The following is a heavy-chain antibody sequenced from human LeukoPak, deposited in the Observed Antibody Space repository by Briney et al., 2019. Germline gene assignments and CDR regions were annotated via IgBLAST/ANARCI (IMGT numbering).Heavy chain of an antibody. CDR3: ASALEWELLPYYMDV. Sequence: SVTVSFKASVCTFISYAISWVRQAPGQGLEWMGRIIPIFGTANYAQKFHGRVTITADKSTSTAYMELSSLRSEDTAVYYCASALEWELLPYYMDVWGKGTTVTVSS. CDR2: IIPIFGTA. J-gene: IGHJ6*03. CDR1: VCTFISYA. D-gene: IGHD1-26*01. V-gene: IGHV1-69*06.